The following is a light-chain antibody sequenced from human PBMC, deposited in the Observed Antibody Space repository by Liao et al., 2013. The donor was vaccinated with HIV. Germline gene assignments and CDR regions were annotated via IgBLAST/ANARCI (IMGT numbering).Light chain of an antibody. J-gene: IGLJ1*01. CDR2: YDT. CDR3: QVWDSSSDHV. V-gene: IGLV3-21*04. Sequence: SYELTQPPSVSVAPGKTARITCGGDNIGDKGVHWYQQKPGQAPTLVIYYDTNRPSGIPERFSGSNPGITATLTISRVEAGDEADYYCQVWDSSSDHVFGTGTKVTVL. CDR1: NIGDKG.